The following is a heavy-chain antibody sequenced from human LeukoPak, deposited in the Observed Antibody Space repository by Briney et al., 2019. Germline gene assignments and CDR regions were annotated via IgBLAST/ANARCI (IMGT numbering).Heavy chain of an antibody. CDR3: ARVQRGIAVALDY. CDR2: ISFDGTTK. V-gene: IGHV3-30*04. Sequence: GGSLRLSCAASGFSFTSFSIHWVRQTPDKGLEWLAVISFDGTTKYYADSVKGRFTISRDNVKNLLYLQMNSLRAEDTAVYYCARVQRGIAVALDYWGQGTLATVSS. CDR1: GFSFTSFS. J-gene: IGHJ4*02. D-gene: IGHD6-19*01.